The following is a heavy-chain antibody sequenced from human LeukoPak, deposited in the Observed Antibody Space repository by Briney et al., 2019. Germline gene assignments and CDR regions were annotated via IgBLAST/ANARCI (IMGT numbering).Heavy chain of an antibody. CDR1: GYSFTSYW. J-gene: IGHJ3*02. CDR3: ARLLVESEMATRRGPVGAFDI. D-gene: IGHD5-24*01. Sequence: GESLKISCKGSGYSFTSYWIGWVRQMTGKGLEWMGIIYPGDSDTRYSPSFQGQVTISADKSISTAYLQWSSLKASDTAMYYCARLLVESEMATRRGPVGAFDIWGQGTMVTVSS. V-gene: IGHV5-51*01. CDR2: IYPGDSDT.